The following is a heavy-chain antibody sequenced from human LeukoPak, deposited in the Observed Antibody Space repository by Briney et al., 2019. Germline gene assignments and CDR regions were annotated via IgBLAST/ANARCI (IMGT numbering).Heavy chain of an antibody. V-gene: IGHV4-59*01. J-gene: IGHJ6*03. CDR1: GASISSYY. CDR3: ARASYSNYRNYYYYMDV. CDR2: IYYSGST. D-gene: IGHD4-11*01. Sequence: TPTETLSLTCTVSGASISSYYWGWVRQPPGKGMEWVGYIYYSGSTNYNPSLKSRVTISVDTSKNQFSLKLSSVTAADTAVYYCARASYSNYRNYYYYMDVWGKGTTVTVSS.